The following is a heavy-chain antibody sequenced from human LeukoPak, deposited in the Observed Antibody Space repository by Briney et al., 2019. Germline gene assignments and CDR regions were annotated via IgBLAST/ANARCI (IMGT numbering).Heavy chain of an antibody. CDR3: AKSSYYDASGYYREYYFDS. CDR2: ISGSGGST. Sequence: GGSLRLSCAASGFTFSSYAMHWVRQAPGKGLEWVSSISGSGGSTHYVDSVKGRFTISRDKTKNTLYLQMNSLRAEDTAVYYCAKSSYYDASGYYREYYFDSWGQGTLVTVSS. J-gene: IGHJ4*02. V-gene: IGHV3-23*01. CDR1: GFTFSSYA. D-gene: IGHD3-22*01.